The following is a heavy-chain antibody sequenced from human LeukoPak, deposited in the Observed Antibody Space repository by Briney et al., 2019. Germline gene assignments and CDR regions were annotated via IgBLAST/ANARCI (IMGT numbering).Heavy chain of an antibody. Sequence: GGSLRLSCAASGFTVSSNYMSWVRQAPGKGLEWVSVIYNVGSTFYADSVNGRFTISRDSSKNALFLQMNSLRAEDTAVYYCVNSVMVRGVIRPYWGQGTLVTVSS. CDR3: VNSVMVRGVIRPY. V-gene: IGHV3-66*01. D-gene: IGHD3-10*01. CDR2: IYNVGST. J-gene: IGHJ4*02. CDR1: GFTVSSNY.